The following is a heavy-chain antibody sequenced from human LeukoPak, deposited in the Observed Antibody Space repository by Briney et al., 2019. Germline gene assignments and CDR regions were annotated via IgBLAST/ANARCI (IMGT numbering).Heavy chain of an antibody. Sequence: SETLSLTCSVSGGSISSYYWSWIRQPPGKGLEWIGYIYDSGSTNYKSPLKSRVTMSGDTSKNQFSLKLSSVTAADTAVYYCARHAESGYDRFDHWGQGTLVTVSS. D-gene: IGHD5-12*01. V-gene: IGHV4-59*08. CDR1: GGSISSYY. CDR3: ARHAESGYDRFDH. CDR2: IYDSGST. J-gene: IGHJ4*02.